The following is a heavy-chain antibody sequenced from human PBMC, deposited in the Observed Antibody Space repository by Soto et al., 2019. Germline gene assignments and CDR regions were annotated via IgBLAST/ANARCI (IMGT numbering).Heavy chain of an antibody. CDR2: INPNSGGT. V-gene: IGHV1-2*02. D-gene: IGHD5-12*01. Sequence: QVQLVQSGAEVKKPGASVKVSCKASGYTFTGYYMHWVRQAPGQGLEWMGWINPNSGGTNYAQKFQGRVTMTRDTSISTAYMELSRLRSDDTAVYYCARLYIGYDHYYYYYGMDVWGQGTTVTVSS. CDR3: ARLYIGYDHYYYYYGMDV. CDR1: GYTFTGYY. J-gene: IGHJ6*02.